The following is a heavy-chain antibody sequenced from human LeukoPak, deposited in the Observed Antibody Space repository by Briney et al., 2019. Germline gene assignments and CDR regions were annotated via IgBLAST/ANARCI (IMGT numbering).Heavy chain of an antibody. CDR2: LYSDGNT. D-gene: IGHD1-14*01. Sequence: GGSLRLSCAASVFTVITNDMTWGRQAPGKGREWVSVLYSDGNTKYADSVQGRFTISRDNSKNTLYLEMNSLSPDDTAVYYCARGVEPLAANTLAYWGQGTLVTVSS. CDR3: ARGVEPLAANTLAY. V-gene: IGHV3-53*01. CDR1: VFTVITND. J-gene: IGHJ4*02.